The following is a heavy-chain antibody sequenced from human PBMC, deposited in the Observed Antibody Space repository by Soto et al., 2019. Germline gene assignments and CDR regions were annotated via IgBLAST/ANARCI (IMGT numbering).Heavy chain of an antibody. CDR3: ARRNYAFWSGYYSDYYFDY. CDR2: MNPNSGNT. J-gene: IGHJ4*02. D-gene: IGHD3-3*01. V-gene: IGHV1-8*01. CDR1: GYTFTSYD. Sequence: QVQLVQSGAEVKKPGASVKVSCKASGYTFTSYDINWVRQATGQGLEWMGWMNPNSGNTGYAQKFKGRVTLTRNTSISTAYMEMSSLRSEDTAVYYCARRNYAFWSGYYSDYYFDYWGQGTLVTVSS.